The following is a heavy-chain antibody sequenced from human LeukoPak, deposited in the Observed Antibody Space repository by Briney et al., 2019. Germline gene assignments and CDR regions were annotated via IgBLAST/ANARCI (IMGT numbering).Heavy chain of an antibody. CDR3: ARIDMVRGAKPDF. V-gene: IGHV4-38-2*01. Sequence: SEALSPTCSVSNYSITDGYYWGWIRQPPGEGLEWVATIYPFGTTYYNPSLKSRVTMSVDTSRNQFSLKLTSVTAADTAIYYCARIDMVRGAKPDFWGQGTLVTVSS. D-gene: IGHD3-10*01. J-gene: IGHJ4*02. CDR2: IYPFGTT. CDR1: NYSITDGYY.